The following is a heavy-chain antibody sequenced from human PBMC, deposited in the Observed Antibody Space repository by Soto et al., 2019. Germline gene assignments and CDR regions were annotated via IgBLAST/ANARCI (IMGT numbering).Heavy chain of an antibody. D-gene: IGHD3-10*01. CDR3: ATMETPGSLNWFDP. CDR2: MNPGSGDT. CDR1: GYTFTNND. J-gene: IGHJ5*02. Sequence: ASVKVSCKASGYTFTNNDVSWVRQATGQGLEWMGWMNPGSGDTGYAQKFQGRVTMTRDISIATAYMELSSLRSDDTAIYYCATMETPGSLNWFDPWGQGTLVTVS. V-gene: IGHV1-8*01.